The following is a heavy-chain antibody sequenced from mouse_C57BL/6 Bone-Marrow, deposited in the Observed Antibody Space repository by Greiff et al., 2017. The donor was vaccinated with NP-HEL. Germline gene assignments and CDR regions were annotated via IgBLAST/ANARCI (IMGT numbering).Heavy chain of an antibody. J-gene: IGHJ4*01. D-gene: IGHD2-3*01. CDR3: ARSKWLLSYAMDY. Sequence: VKLQQPGAELVRPGTSVKLSCKASGYTFTSYWMHWVKQRPGQGLEWIGVIDPSDSYTNYNQKFKGKATLTVDTSSSTAYMQLSSLTSEDSAVYYCARSKWLLSYAMDYWGQGTSVTVSS. CDR1: GYTFTSYW. CDR2: IDPSDSYT. V-gene: IGHV1-59*01.